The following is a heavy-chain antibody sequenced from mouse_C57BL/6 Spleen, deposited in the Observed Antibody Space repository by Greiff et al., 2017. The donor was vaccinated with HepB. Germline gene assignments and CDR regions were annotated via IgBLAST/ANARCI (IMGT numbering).Heavy chain of an antibody. Sequence: EVMLVESGGDLVKPGGSLKLSCAASGFTFSSYGMSWVRQTPDKRLEWVATISSGGSYTYYPDSVKGRFTISRDNAKNTLYLQMSSLKSEDTAMYYCATPSGTPFAYWGQGTLVTVSA. CDR3: ATPSGTPFAY. J-gene: IGHJ3*01. CDR1: GFTFSSYG. V-gene: IGHV5-6*01. D-gene: IGHD4-1*01. CDR2: ISSGGSYT.